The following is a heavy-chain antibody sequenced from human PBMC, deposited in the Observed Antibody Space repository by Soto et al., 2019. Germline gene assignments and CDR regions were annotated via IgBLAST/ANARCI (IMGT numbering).Heavy chain of an antibody. Sequence: GGSLRLSCEASGFTFSSYELSRVRQAPGKGLEWVSYISGSGSTTYYADSVKGRFTISRDNAKTSLYLQMNSLRAEDTAVYYCARALGILGVDYWGQGALVTVSS. D-gene: IGHD1-26*01. CDR1: GFTFSSYE. CDR2: ISGSGSTT. V-gene: IGHV3-48*03. CDR3: ARALGILGVDY. J-gene: IGHJ4*02.